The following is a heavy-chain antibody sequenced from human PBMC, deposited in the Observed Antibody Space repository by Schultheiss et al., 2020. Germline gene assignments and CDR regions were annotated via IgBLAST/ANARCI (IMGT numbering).Heavy chain of an antibody. V-gene: IGHV1-46*01. CDR1: EYTFSSYY. J-gene: IGHJ6*02. CDR2: INPSGGST. CDR3: ARGHGDYGMDV. D-gene: IGHD4-17*01. Sequence: ASVKVSCKASEYTFSSYYMHWVRQAPGQGLEWMGLINPSGGSTTYAQKFQGRVTMTRDTSTSTVYMEMSRLRSDDTAVYYCARGHGDYGMDVWGQGTTVTSP.